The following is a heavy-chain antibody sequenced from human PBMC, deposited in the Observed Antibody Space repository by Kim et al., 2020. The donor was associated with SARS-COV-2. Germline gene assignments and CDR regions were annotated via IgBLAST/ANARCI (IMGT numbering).Heavy chain of an antibody. CDR2: IYSGGSTT. J-gene: IGHJ4*02. Sequence: GGSLRLSCAASGFTFSSYAMSWVRQAPGKGLEWVSIIYSGGSTTYYADSVKGRFTISRDNSKNTLYLQMNSLRAEDTAVYYCALGSQWLWTDPHKFDYWGQGTLVTVSS. CDR1: GFTFSSYA. D-gene: IGHD6-19*01. CDR3: ALGSQWLWTDPHKFDY. V-gene: IGHV3-23*03.